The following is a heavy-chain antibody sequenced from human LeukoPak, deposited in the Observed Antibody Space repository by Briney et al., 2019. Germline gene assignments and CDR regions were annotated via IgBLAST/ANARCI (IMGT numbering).Heavy chain of an antibody. J-gene: IGHJ3*02. Sequence: PGGSLRLSCAASEFTVSSNYMSWVRQAPGKGLEWVSVIYSGGSTYYADSVKGRFTISRDNSKNTLYLQMNSLRAEDTAVYYCARDLRKMATTGDAFDIWGQGTMVTVSS. CDR1: EFTVSSNY. D-gene: IGHD5-24*01. CDR3: ARDLRKMATTGDAFDI. V-gene: IGHV3-66*01. CDR2: IYSGGST.